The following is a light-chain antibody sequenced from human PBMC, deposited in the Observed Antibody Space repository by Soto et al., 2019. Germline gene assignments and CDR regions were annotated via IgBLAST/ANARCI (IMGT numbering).Light chain of an antibody. CDR1: QSVSSSY. V-gene: IGKV3-20*01. CDR2: GTS. Sequence: EIVLTQFPGTLSLSPGERATLSCRASQSVSSSYLAWYQHKVGQAPRLLIYGTSSRATGIPDRFSGSGSGTDFTLTISRLEPEDFAVYYCQQYGMSRWTFGQGTKVDIK. J-gene: IGKJ1*01. CDR3: QQYGMSRWT.